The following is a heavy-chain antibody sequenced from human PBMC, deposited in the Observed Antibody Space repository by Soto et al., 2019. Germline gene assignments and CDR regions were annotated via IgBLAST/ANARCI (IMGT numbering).Heavy chain of an antibody. V-gene: IGHV3-48*04. Sequence: EVHLVESGGVLVQPGGSLRLSCAASGFSLSSYSMTWVRQAPGKGLEWVSYISGSGSPVFYADSVKGRFTVSKDNARNSLYLQMNRLRAEDTAVYYCARGCSGSCWFNYWGQGTLVTVSS. J-gene: IGHJ4*02. CDR3: ARGCSGSCWFNY. D-gene: IGHD2-15*01. CDR1: GFSLSSYS. CDR2: ISGSGSPV.